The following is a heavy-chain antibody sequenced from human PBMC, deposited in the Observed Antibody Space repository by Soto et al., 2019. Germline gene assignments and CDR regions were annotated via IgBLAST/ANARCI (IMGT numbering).Heavy chain of an antibody. CDR2: FYSNDER. Sequence: QVTLKESGPALVRHPETLTLTCTVSGFSRSNSRMGVSWIRQPPGKALEWLAHFYSNDERSYNTSLKSRLTISKDTSKSQVVLTMTTMDPGDTATYYGAQMMYYHASGYFHHWGPGTPVTVSS. CDR1: GFSRSNSRMG. V-gene: IGHV2-26*01. J-gene: IGHJ1*01. D-gene: IGHD3-10*01. CDR3: AQMMYYHASGYFHH.